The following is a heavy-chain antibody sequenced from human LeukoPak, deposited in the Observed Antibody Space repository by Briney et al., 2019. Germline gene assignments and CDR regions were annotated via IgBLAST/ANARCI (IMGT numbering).Heavy chain of an antibody. D-gene: IGHD2-15*01. CDR2: INQDGSGK. V-gene: IGHV3-7*01. Sequence: GGSLRLSCAASGFTFSSYWMSWVRQAPGKGLEWVANINQDGSGKYYVDSVKGRFTISRDNAKNSLYLQMNSLRAEDTAVYYCARSVVAATETFDYWGQGTLVTVSS. J-gene: IGHJ4*02. CDR3: ARSVVAATETFDY. CDR1: GFTFSSYW.